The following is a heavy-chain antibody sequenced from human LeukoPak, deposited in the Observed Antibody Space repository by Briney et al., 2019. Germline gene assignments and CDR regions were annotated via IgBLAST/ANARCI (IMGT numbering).Heavy chain of an antibody. J-gene: IGHJ6*02. CDR1: GFAFSSYS. V-gene: IGHV3-21*01. D-gene: IGHD3-22*01. Sequence: GGSLRLSCAASGFAFSSYSMNWVRQAPGKGLEWVSSISSSSSYIYYADSVKGRFTISRDNAKNSLYLQMNSLRAEDTAVYYCARVTYYYDSSGYSSGGRSYYYGMDVWGQGTTVTVSS. CDR3: ARVTYYYDSSGYSSGGRSYYYGMDV. CDR2: ISSSSSYI.